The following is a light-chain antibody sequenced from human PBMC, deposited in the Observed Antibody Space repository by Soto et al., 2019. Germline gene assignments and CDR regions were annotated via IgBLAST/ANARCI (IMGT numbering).Light chain of an antibody. J-gene: IGLJ2*01. CDR1: SSDVGGSNY. Sequence: QSALTQPRSVSGSPGQSVTISCTGTSSDVGGSNYVSWYQQHPGKAPKLMIFDVTKRPSGVPDRFSGSKSGNTASLTISGLQADDEADYYCSSYADRVIFGGGTKVTVL. CDR2: DVT. V-gene: IGLV2-11*01. CDR3: SSYADRVI.